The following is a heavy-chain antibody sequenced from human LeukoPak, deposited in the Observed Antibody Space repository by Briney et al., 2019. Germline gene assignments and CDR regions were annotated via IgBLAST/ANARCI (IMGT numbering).Heavy chain of an antibody. J-gene: IGHJ3*02. CDR3: ASRPTGKDNAYDI. V-gene: IGHV3-21*01. Sequence: GGSLRLSCAASGFILSNYRMNWVRQAPGKGLEWVSSISSSSAYIYYAASVKGRITISRDNAKNSVFLQMNSLRAEDTAVYYCASRPTGKDNAYDIWGQGTMVTVSS. CDR2: ISSSSAYI. CDR1: GFILSNYR. D-gene: IGHD1-1*01.